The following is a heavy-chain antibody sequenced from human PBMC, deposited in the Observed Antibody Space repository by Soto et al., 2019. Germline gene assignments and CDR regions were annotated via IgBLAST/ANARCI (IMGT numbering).Heavy chain of an antibody. CDR3: AAGGGLPRYY. CDR1: GESLNSYY. Sequence: SETLSLTCAVYGESLNSYYWSWIRQSPGQGLEWIGDIYEGGGINYNPSLKSRATISVVRSEKQISLKLSSVTAADTAVYYCAAGGGLPRYYWGKGTLVTVSS. J-gene: IGHJ4*02. V-gene: IGHV4-34*01. D-gene: IGHD5-12*01. CDR2: IYEGGGI.